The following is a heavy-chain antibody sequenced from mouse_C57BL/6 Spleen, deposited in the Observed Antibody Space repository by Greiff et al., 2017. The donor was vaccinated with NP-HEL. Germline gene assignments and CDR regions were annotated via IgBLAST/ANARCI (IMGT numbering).Heavy chain of an antibody. Sequence: LVESGAELVRPGTSVKMSCKASGYTFTNYWIGWAKQRPGHGLEWIGDIYPGGGYTNYNEKFKGKATLTADKSSSTAYMQFSSLTSEDSAIYYCARRDLRWGMDYWGQGTSVTVTS. CDR1: GYTFTNYW. CDR2: IYPGGGYT. J-gene: IGHJ4*01. D-gene: IGHD4-1*01. CDR3: ARRDLRWGMDY. V-gene: IGHV1-63*01.